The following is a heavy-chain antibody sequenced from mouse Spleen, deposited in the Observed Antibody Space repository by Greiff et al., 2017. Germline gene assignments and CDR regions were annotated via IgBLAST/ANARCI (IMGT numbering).Heavy chain of an antibody. CDR2: IWGGGST. D-gene: IGHD1-1*01. CDR1: GFSLTSYG. V-gene: IGHV2-6*01. J-gene: IGHJ3*01. CDR3: ASDSYGSSYVFAY. Sequence: VQLQQSGPGLVAPSQSLSITCTVSGFSLTSYGVDWVRQSPGKGLEWLGVIWGGGSTNYNSALKSRLSISKDNSKSQVFLKMNSLQTDDTAMYYCASDSYGSSYVFAYWGQGTLVTVSA.